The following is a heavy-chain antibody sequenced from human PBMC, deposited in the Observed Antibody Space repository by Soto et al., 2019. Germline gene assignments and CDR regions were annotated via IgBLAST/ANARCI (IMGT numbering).Heavy chain of an antibody. CDR3: ARYRFSGNKWSKFDY. CDR1: GFTVSSDAYY. J-gene: IGHJ4*02. CDR2: IYHTGST. Sequence: SESLSLSCPFSGFTVSSDAYYWSWIRQHPGKGLEWIGNIYHTGSTYYSPSLKSRVAISLDTSKNQFSLTLTSVTAADTAVYYCARYRFSGNKWSKFDYWGQGTLVTVSS. D-gene: IGHD3-16*02. V-gene: IGHV4-31*03.